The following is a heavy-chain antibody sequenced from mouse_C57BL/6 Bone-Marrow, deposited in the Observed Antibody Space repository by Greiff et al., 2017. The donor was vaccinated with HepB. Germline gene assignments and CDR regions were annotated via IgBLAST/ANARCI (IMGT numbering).Heavy chain of an antibody. D-gene: IGHD4-1*01. CDR3: TRPPPWDFYAMDY. CDR2: IRNKANNHAT. J-gene: IGHJ4*01. V-gene: IGHV6-6*01. Sequence: EVQGVESGGGLVQPGGSMKLSCAASGFTFSDAWMDWVRQSPEKGLEWVAEIRNKANNHATYYAESVKGRFTISRDDSKSSVYLQMNSLRAEDTGIYYCTRPPPWDFYAMDYWGQGTSVTVSS. CDR1: GFTFSDAW.